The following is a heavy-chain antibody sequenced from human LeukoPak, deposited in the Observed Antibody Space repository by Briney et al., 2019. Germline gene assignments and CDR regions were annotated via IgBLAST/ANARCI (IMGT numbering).Heavy chain of an antibody. J-gene: IGHJ5*02. CDR2: INPSGGST. CDR1: GYTFTSYY. Sequence: GASVKVSCKASGYTFTSYYMHWVRQAPGQGLEWMGIINPSGGSTSYAQKFQGRVTMTRDTSTSTVYMELSSLRSEDTAVYYCARDGRRVGYCSSTSCYTGWFDPWGQGTLVTGSS. D-gene: IGHD2-2*02. CDR3: ARDGRRVGYCSSTSCYTGWFDP. V-gene: IGHV1-46*01.